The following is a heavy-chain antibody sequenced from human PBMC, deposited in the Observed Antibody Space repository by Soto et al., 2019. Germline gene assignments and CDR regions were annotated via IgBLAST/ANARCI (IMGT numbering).Heavy chain of an antibody. V-gene: IGHV3-9*01. J-gene: IGHJ4*02. D-gene: IGHD3-10*01. Sequence: VQVVASGGGLVQPGRSLRLSCAVSGFRFEQYVMHWVRQAPGKGLECVSTVSPTGDTVAYADSVEGRFTVSRDNAKNSLYLQMNSLKGDDKAFYYCVKDAPNGSIDDWGQGTLVTVSS. CDR2: VSPTGDTV. CDR1: GFRFEQYV. CDR3: VKDAPNGSIDD.